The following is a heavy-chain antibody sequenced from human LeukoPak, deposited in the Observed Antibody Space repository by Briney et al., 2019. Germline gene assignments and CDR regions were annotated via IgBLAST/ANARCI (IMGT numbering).Heavy chain of an antibody. D-gene: IGHD1-1*01. CDR3: ARRLTTEETFDY. CDR2: IYPGDSDT. V-gene: IGHV5-51*01. CDR1: GYGFTTYW. J-gene: IGHJ4*02. Sequence: GESLKISCRGSGYGFTTYWIAWVRQMPGKGLEWMGIIYPGDSDTKYSPSFQGQITISADKSIGTAYLHWNSLEASDTAMYYCARRLTTEETFDYWGQGTLVTVSS.